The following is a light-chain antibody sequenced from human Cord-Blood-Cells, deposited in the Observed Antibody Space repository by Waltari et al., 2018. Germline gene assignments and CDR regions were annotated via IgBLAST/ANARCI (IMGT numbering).Light chain of an antibody. CDR2: WAS. CDR3: QQYYSTPYT. CDR1: PSVLYSSNHKNY. J-gene: IGKJ2*01. V-gene: IGKV4-1*01. Sequence: DIVMTQSPDSLAVSLGARATINCKSSPSVLYSSNHKNYLAWYQQKPGQPPKLLIYWASTRESGVPDRFSGSGSGTDFTLTISSLQAEDVAVYYCQQYYSTPYTFGQGTKLEIK.